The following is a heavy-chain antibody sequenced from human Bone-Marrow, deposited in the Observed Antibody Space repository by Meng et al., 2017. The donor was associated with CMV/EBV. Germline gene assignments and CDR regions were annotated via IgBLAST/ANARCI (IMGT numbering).Heavy chain of an antibody. V-gene: IGHV4-39*07. CDR2: IYYSGST. CDR1: GGSVSSSSYY. Sequence: HLQRQDPGPGLVKPSEPLSLTCTCSGGSVSSSSYYWGWIRQPPGKGLEWIGSIYYSGSTYYNPSLKSRVTISVDTSKNQFSLKLSSVTAADTAVYYCARALGYYYDSSGYPFDYWGQGTLVTVSS. J-gene: IGHJ4*02. CDR3: ARALGYYYDSSGYPFDY. D-gene: IGHD3-22*01.